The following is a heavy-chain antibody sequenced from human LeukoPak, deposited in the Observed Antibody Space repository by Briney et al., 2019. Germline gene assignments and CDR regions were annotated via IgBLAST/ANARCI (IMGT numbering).Heavy chain of an antibody. Sequence: GGSLRLSCAAPGFTFSSYSMNWVRQAPGKGLEWVVSIISISSHIYYADSVKGRFTISRDNAKNSLYLQMNSLRAEDTAVYYCARTRAPSNGRVLYYMDVWGKGTTVTVSS. J-gene: IGHJ6*03. CDR2: IISISSHI. CDR1: GFTFSSYS. D-gene: IGHD2-2*01. CDR3: ARTRAPSNGRVLYYMDV. V-gene: IGHV3-21*01.